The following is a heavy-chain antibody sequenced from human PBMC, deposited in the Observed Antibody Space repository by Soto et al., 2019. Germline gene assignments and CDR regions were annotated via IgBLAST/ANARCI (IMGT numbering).Heavy chain of an antibody. Sequence: QVQLVQSGAEVKKPGASVKVSCKASGYTFTSYDINWVRQATGQGLEWMGWMNPNSGNTGYAQKFQGRVTMTRSTSISTXXMXLXXLRSEDTAGYYCARGRGLRYFDWLPRNYYYYGMDVWGQGTTVTVSS. V-gene: IGHV1-8*01. CDR3: ARGRGLRYFDWLPRNYYYYGMDV. J-gene: IGHJ6*02. D-gene: IGHD3-9*01. CDR2: MNPNSGNT. CDR1: GYTFTSYD.